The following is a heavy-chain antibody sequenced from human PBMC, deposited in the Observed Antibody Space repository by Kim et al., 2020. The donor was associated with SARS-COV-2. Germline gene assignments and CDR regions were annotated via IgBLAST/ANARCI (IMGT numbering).Heavy chain of an antibody. CDR3: AKGGHLSFFDF. V-gene: IGHV3-23*01. J-gene: IGHJ4*02. Sequence: GGSLRLSCAASGLRFSNYAMIWVRQAPGKGLEWVSTVSGDGTETFYADSLKGRFTISRDNSKNTVSLQMNSLRADDTAVYYCAKGGHLSFFDFWGQGTLVTVSS. CDR1: GLRFSNYA. D-gene: IGHD3-16*01. CDR2: VSGDGTET.